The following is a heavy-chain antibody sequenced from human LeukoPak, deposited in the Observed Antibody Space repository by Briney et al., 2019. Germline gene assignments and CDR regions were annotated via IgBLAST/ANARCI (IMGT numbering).Heavy chain of an antibody. Sequence: ASVKVSCKASGYAFTGYYMHWVRQAPGQGLEWMGWINPNSGGTNYAQKFQGRVTMTRDTSISTAYMELSRLRSDDTAVYYCARGHSLIGVVTLQFDYWGQGTLVTVSS. CDR3: ARGHSLIGVVTLQFDY. J-gene: IGHJ4*02. D-gene: IGHD3-3*01. CDR2: INPNSGGT. CDR1: GYAFTGYY. V-gene: IGHV1-2*02.